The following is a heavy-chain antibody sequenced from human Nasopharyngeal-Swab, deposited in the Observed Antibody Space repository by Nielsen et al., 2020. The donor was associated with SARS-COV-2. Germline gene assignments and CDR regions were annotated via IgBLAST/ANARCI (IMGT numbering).Heavy chain of an antibody. CDR1: GFTFSSYG. J-gene: IGHJ4*02. V-gene: IGHV3-30*03. CDR3: TRDGNNWDPLDY. D-gene: IGHD1-20*01. CDR2: ISYDGSNK. Sequence: GESLKISCAASGFTFSSYGMHWVRQAPGKGLEWVAVISYDGSNKYYADSVKGRFTISRDNSKNTLYLQMNSLRAEDTAVYYCTRDGNNWDPLDYWGQGTLVTVSS.